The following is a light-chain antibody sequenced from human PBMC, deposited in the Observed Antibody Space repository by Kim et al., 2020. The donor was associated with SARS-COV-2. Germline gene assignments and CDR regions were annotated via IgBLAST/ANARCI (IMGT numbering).Light chain of an antibody. CDR1: QSINNL. J-gene: IGKJ1*01. V-gene: IGKV1-5*03. Sequence: ASVGDRVTITCRASQSINNLLAWYQQKPGKAPKLLIYKASTLESGVPSRFSGSGSATEFTLTISSLQPDDFATYYCQQYSTYSWTFGQGTKVEIK. CDR3: QQYSTYSWT. CDR2: KAS.